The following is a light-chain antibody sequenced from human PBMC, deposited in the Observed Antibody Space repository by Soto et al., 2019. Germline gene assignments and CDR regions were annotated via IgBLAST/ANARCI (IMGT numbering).Light chain of an antibody. J-gene: IGLJ1*01. V-gene: IGLV2-23*02. CDR1: TSDVGSYNL. CDR2: EVS. CDR3: CSYAGSRYV. Sequence: QCVLKNAASGKSVAVRSSSISNTGTTSDVGSYNLVSWYQQHPGKAPKLMIYEVSKRPSGVSNRFSGSKSGNTASLTISGLQAEDEADYYCCSYAGSRYVFGTGTKVT.